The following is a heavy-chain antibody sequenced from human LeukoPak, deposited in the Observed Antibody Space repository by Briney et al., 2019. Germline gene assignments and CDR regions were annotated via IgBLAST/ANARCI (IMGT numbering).Heavy chain of an antibody. J-gene: IGHJ4*02. Sequence: PGGSLRLSCAASGFTFDDYTMHWVRQAPGKGLEWVSLISWDGGSTYYADSVKGRFTISRDNSKNSLYLQMNSLRTEDTALYYCAKAGDIVVVPAALDYWGQGTLVTVSS. CDR1: GFTFDDYT. CDR3: AKAGDIVVVPAALDY. CDR2: ISWDGGST. V-gene: IGHV3-43*01. D-gene: IGHD2-2*01.